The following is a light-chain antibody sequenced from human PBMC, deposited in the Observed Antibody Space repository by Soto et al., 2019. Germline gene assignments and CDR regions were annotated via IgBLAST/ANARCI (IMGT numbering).Light chain of an antibody. CDR1: SSNIGAGYD. Sequence: SVLTQPPSVSGAPGQRVTISCTGSSSNIGAGYDVHWYQQLPGTAPKLLIYTNSNRPSGVPGRFSGSKSGTSASLAITGLQAEDEADYYCQSYDSSLSYVFGPGTKVTVL. J-gene: IGLJ1*01. V-gene: IGLV1-40*01. CDR2: TNS. CDR3: QSYDSSLSYV.